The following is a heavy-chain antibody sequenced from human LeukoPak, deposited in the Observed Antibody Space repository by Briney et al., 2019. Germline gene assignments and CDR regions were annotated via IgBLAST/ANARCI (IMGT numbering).Heavy chain of an antibody. V-gene: IGHV3-7*01. CDR3: ARAPGEGWFDP. D-gene: IGHD4-17*01. Sequence: GGSLRLSCAASGFTFSSYWMSWVRQAPGKRLEWVASIKQDGSEKYYVDSVKGRFTISRDNAKNSLYLQMNSLRAEDTALYYCARAPGEGWFDPWGQGTLVTVSS. CDR1: GFTFSSYW. CDR2: IKQDGSEK. J-gene: IGHJ5*02.